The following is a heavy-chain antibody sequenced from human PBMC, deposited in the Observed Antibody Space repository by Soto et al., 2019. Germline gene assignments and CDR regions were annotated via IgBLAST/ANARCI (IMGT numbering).Heavy chain of an antibody. CDR2: ISSSSSTI. CDR3: ARRNRSLEWLLYYYYGMDV. D-gene: IGHD3-3*01. V-gene: IGHV3-48*02. CDR1: GFTFSSYS. Sequence: PGGSLRVSWAASGFTFSSYSMNWVRQAPGKGLEWVSYISSSSSTIYYADSVKGRFTISRDNAKNSLYLQMNSLRDEDTAVYYCARRNRSLEWLLYYYYGMDVWGQGTTVTVSS. J-gene: IGHJ6*02.